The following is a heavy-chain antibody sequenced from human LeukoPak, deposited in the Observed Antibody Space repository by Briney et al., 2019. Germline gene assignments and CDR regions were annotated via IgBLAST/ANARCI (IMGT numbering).Heavy chain of an antibody. CDR2: IYYSGST. D-gene: IGHD2-2*01. CDR3: ARGVVDGNSLSGTKTRYFDY. V-gene: IGHV4-39*07. J-gene: IGHJ4*02. CDR1: GGSISSSGYY. Sequence: SETLSLTCTVSGGSISSSGYYWGWFRQPPGKGLEWIGSIYYSGSTYYNQPLKSRVTISVDTSKNQFSLKLSSVTAADTAVYYCARGVVDGNSLSGTKTRYFDYWGQGTLVTVSS.